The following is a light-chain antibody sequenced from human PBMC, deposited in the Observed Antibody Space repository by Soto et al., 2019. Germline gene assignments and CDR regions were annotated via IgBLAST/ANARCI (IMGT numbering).Light chain of an antibody. Sequence: EIVMTQSPATLSVSPGERATLSCRASQSVSSNLAWYQQKPGQAPRLLIFGASTRATAIPARFSGSGSVTGFTLTISRLQSEDFAGYYCQQYNKWPGTFGQGTKVEIK. V-gene: IGKV3-15*01. CDR1: QSVSSN. CDR2: GAS. J-gene: IGKJ1*01. CDR3: QQYNKWPGT.